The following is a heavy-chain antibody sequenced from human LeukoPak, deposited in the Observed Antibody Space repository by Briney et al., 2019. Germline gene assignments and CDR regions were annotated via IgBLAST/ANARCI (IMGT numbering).Heavy chain of an antibody. D-gene: IGHD2-2*01. Sequence: ASVKVSCKASGGTFSSYAISWVRQAPGQGPEWMGGIIPLFGEKNNAQKFQGRVTITADVSTSTAYMELSSLTSEDTAVYYCAGKSCSGTDCYAVYYFDHWGQGSLVTVYS. V-gene: IGHV1-69*13. CDR3: AGKSCSGTDCYAVYYFDH. CDR1: GGTFSSYA. CDR2: IIPLFGEK. J-gene: IGHJ4*02.